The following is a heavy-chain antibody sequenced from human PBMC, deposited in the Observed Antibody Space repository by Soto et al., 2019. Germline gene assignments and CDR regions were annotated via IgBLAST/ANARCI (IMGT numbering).Heavy chain of an antibody. D-gene: IGHD2-2*01. CDR2: MNPNSGNT. CDR1: GYTFTSYD. J-gene: IGHJ5*02. CDR3: ARGRVKAPRGYCSSTSCYWFDP. V-gene: IGHV1-8*01. Sequence: GASVKVSCKASGYTFTSYDINWVRQATGQGLEWMGWMNPNSGNTGYAQKFQGRVIMTRNTSISTAYMELSSLRSEDTAVYYCARGRVKAPRGYCSSTSCYWFDPWGQGTLVTVSS.